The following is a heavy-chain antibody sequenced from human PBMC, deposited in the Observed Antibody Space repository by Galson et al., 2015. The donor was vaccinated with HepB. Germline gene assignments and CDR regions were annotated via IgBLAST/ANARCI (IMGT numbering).Heavy chain of an antibody. D-gene: IGHD2-2*01. J-gene: IGHJ6*02. V-gene: IGHV3-30-3*01. CDR2: ISNDGGNK. CDR1: GFTFSSHA. CDR3: ARDLGLPAGVYGPMLFYYYYAMDV. Sequence: SLRLSCAASGFTFSSHAMHWVRQAPGKGLEWVAVISNDGGNKFYADSVKGRFTISRDNSKSALYLQMHSLTSEDTAVYYCARDLGLPAGVYGPMLFYYYYAMDVWGQGTMVTVSS.